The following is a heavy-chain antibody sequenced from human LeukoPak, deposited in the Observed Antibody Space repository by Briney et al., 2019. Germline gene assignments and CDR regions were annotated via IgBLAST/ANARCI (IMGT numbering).Heavy chain of an antibody. Sequence: GGSLRLSCSASGFTFSSYGIHWVRKAPGKGLEWVAVIWYDGSNKYYADSVKGRHTISRDNSKNTLYLQMNSLRAEDTALYYCARELSPVVKYYFEYWGQGTLVTVS. D-gene: IGHD3-22*01. J-gene: IGHJ4*02. CDR1: GFTFSSYG. V-gene: IGHV3-33*08. CDR3: ARELSPVVKYYFEY. CDR2: IWYDGSNK.